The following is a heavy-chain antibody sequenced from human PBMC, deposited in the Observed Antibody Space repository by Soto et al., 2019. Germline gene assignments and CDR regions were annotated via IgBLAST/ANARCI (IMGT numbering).Heavy chain of an antibody. D-gene: IGHD3-22*01. CDR2: IIPIFGTA. Sequence: QVQLVQSGAEVKKPGSSVKVSCKASGGTFSSYAISWVRQAPGHGLEWMGEIIPIFGTANYEQKFQGRVTITADESTSTASMAQSSLRAEDTAVYYCARDRGPSSGYYPYWFDPWGQGTLVTVSS. J-gene: IGHJ5*02. CDR3: ARDRGPSSGYYPYWFDP. V-gene: IGHV1-69*12. CDR1: GGTFSSYA.